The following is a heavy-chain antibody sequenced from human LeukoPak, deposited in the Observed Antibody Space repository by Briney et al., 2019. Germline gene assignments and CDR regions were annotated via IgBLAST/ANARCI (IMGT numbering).Heavy chain of an antibody. D-gene: IGHD2-2*01. Sequence: SETLSLTCTVSGGSISSSSYYWGWIRQPPGKGLEWIGSIYYSGSTNYNPSLKSRVTISVDTSKNQFSLKLSSVTAADTAVYYCAREDCSSTSCYFDYWGQGTLVTVSS. CDR2: IYYSGST. J-gene: IGHJ4*02. CDR1: GGSISSSSYY. V-gene: IGHV4-39*07. CDR3: AREDCSSTSCYFDY.